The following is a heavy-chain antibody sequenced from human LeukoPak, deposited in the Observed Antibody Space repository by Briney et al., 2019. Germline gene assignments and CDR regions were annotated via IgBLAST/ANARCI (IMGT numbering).Heavy chain of an antibody. CDR2: ISGYNDDT. V-gene: IGHV1-18*01. CDR1: GYIFTTYG. Sequence: GASVKVSCKASGYIFTTYGISWVRQAPGQGLEWMGWISGYNDDTNYAQKLQGRVTMTTDTSTSTAYMELRSLSSGDRAVYYCARDHGFSGGSYFDTFDIWGRGTMVTVSS. D-gene: IGHD1-26*01. CDR3: ARDHGFSGGSYFDTFDI. J-gene: IGHJ3*02.